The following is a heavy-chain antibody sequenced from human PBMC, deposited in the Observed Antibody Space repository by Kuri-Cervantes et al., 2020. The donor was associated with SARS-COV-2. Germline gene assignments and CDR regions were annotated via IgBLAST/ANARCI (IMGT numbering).Heavy chain of an antibody. Sequence: GGSLRLSCAASGFTFSSYALHWVRQAPGKGLEWVAVISQDGSNIYYADSVKGRFTISRDNSKNTVYLQMNSLRVADTAVYYCARDRYYDSSGPMIDYWGQGTLVTVSS. CDR2: ISQDGSNI. CDR3: ARDRYYDSSGPMIDY. V-gene: IGHV3-30-3*01. J-gene: IGHJ4*02. CDR1: GFTFSSYA. D-gene: IGHD3-22*01.